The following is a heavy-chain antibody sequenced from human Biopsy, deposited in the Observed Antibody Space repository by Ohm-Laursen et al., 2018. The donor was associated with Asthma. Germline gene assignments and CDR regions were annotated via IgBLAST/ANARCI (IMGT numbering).Heavy chain of an antibody. CDR2: ISYDGSSI. Sequence: SLRLSCTASRFTYEMHWVRQAPGKGLEWVAVISYDGSSIYYADSVRGRFTISRDCSKNTLYLQMHSLRAEDTAVYYCARGDSSNWSHYYFDYWGQGTLVTVSS. V-gene: IGHV3-30*12. CDR3: ARGDSSNWSHYYFDY. J-gene: IGHJ4*02. D-gene: IGHD3-22*01. CDR1: RFTYE.